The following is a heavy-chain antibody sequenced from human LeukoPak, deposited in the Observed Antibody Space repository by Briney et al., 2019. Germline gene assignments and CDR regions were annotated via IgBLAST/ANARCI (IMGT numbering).Heavy chain of an antibody. CDR1: GGSFSVYY. CDR3: ARGGYDFWSGYPLDY. J-gene: IGHJ4*02. Sequence: PSETLSLTCAVYGGSFSVYYWSWIRQPPGKGLEWIGEINHSGSTNYNPSLKSRVTISVDTSKNQFSLKLSSVTAADTAVYYCARGGYDFWSGYPLDYWGQGTLVTVSS. CDR2: INHSGST. V-gene: IGHV4-34*01. D-gene: IGHD3-3*01.